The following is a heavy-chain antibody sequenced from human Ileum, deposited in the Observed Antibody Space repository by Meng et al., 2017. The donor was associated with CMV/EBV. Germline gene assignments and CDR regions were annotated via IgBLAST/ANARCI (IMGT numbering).Heavy chain of an antibody. J-gene: IGHJ4*02. Sequence: QNPLKESCPTLVKPPQTLTLTSTFSGFSLSTVGMGVGWIRQPPGKALEWLALIYWDDDKRYSPSLKSRLTITKDTSKNQVVLTMTNMDPVDTATYYCAHSPPGASGWSFDYWGQGILVTVSS. D-gene: IGHD6-19*01. CDR2: IYWDDDK. V-gene: IGHV2-5*02. CDR1: GFSLSTVGMG. CDR3: AHSPPGASGWSFDY.